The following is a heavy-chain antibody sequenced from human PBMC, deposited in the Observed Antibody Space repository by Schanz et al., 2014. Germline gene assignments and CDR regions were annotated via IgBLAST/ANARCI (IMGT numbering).Heavy chain of an antibody. Sequence: QVLQVQSGSELKKPGASVKVSCKASGYTFTSYSMHWVRQAPGQGLEWMGIINLSGGSTNNAQKFQGRLTMTRDTSTSTVYMELSSLRSEDTAVYYCARDGVDAAAGGNYWGQGTLVIVSS. V-gene: IGHV1-46*03. J-gene: IGHJ4*02. CDR2: INLSGGST. CDR3: ARDGVDAAAGGNY. CDR1: GYTFTSYS. D-gene: IGHD6-13*01.